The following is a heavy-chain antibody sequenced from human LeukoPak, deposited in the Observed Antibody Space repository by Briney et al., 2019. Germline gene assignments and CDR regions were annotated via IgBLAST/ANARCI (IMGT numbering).Heavy chain of an antibody. CDR3: ARGYYDSRGDSNPFDM. Sequence: SETLSLTCTVSGASIRSSYWSWIRQPPGRGLEWIGYISHSGSTNYNPSLKSRLSISADMSQNQFSLKVTSVTAADTAIYYCARGYYDSRGDSNPFDMWGQGTMVTVSS. J-gene: IGHJ3*02. D-gene: IGHD3-22*01. CDR1: GASIRSSY. CDR2: ISHSGST. V-gene: IGHV4-59*01.